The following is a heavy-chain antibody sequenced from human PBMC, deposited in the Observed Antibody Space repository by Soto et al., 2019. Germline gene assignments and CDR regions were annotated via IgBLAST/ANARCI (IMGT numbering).Heavy chain of an antibody. CDR3: ASPTVTTGAFDY. J-gene: IGHJ4*02. V-gene: IGHV4-61*01. Sequence: SETLSLTCTVSGGSVSSGSYYWSWIRQPPGKGLEWIGDIYYSGGTNYNPSLKSRVTISVDTSKNQFSLKLSSVTAADTAVYYCASPTVTTGAFDYWGQGTLVTVSS. CDR1: GGSVSSGSYY. D-gene: IGHD4-17*01. CDR2: IYYSGGT.